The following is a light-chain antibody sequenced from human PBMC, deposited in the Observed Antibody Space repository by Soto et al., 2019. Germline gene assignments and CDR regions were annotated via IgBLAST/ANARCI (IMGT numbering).Light chain of an antibody. J-gene: IGLJ1*01. CDR3: AAWDDSLNGLV. V-gene: IGLV1-44*01. CDR2: NNN. Sequence: QSVLTQPPSASGTPGQRVTISCSGSSFDIGSNTVNGYQQLPGTAPKLLIYNNNQRPSGVPDRFSGSKSGTSASLAISGLQSEDEADYYCAAWDDSLNGLVFGTGTKLTVL. CDR1: SFDIGSNT.